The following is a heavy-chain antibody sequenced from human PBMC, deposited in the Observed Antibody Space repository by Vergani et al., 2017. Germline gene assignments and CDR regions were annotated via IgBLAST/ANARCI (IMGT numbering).Heavy chain of an antibody. Sequence: EVQLLESGGGLVQPGGSLRLSCAASGFTFSSYAMSWVRQAPGKGLEWVSAIRGSGGSTYYADSVKGRFTISRDNSKNTLYLQMNSLRAEDTAVYYCANMARNYYDRRGFENWGQGTLVTVSS. CDR2: IRGSGGST. CDR3: ANMARNYYDRRGFEN. V-gene: IGHV3-23*01. D-gene: IGHD3-22*01. CDR1: GFTFSSYA. J-gene: IGHJ4*02.